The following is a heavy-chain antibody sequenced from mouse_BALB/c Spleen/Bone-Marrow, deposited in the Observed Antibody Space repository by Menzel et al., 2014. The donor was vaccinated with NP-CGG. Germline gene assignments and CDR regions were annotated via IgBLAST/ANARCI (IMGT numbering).Heavy chain of an antibody. CDR3: ARSGSSSGYFDY. J-gene: IGHJ2*01. Sequence: EVKLVESGGGLVQPGGSRKLSCAASGFTFSSFGIHWVRQAPEKGLEWVAYISSGSSTIYYAGTVMGRFTISRDNPKNTLFLQMTSLRSEDTAMYYCARSGSSSGYFDYWGQGTTLTVSS. CDR2: ISSGSSTI. CDR1: GFTFSSFG. D-gene: IGHD1-1*01. V-gene: IGHV5-17*02.